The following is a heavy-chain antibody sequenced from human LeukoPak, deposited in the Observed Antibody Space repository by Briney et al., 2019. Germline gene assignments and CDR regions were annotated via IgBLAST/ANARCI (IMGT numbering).Heavy chain of an antibody. CDR2: IRRNTSTM. J-gene: IGHJ5*02. CDR1: GFTFDDYD. CDR3: ARGNCGVVCYLVDT. V-gene: IGHV3-9*01. Sequence: PGGSLRLSCMTSGFTFDDYDMHWVRQAPGRGLEWVAGIRRNTSTMGYADSVNGRFTISRDNAKSSLSLQMTALSPDDTALYYGARGNCGVVCYLVDTWGQGTLVPVSS. D-gene: IGHD2-21*02.